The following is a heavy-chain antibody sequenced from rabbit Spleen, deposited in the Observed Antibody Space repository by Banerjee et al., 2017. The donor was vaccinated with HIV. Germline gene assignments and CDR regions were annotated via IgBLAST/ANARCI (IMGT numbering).Heavy chain of an antibody. CDR3: ARSPGGGNSGYFAL. CDR1: GIDFSSYYY. CDR2: IATTSGAT. V-gene: IGHV1S45*01. J-gene: IGHJ4*01. Sequence: QERLVESGGGLVQPGGSLKLTCTASGIDFSSYYYMCWVRQAPGKGLEWIACIATTSGATWYANWTAGRFTIPKTSSTTVTLQMTSLTGADTATYFCARSPGGGNSGYFALWGPGTLVTVS. D-gene: IGHD1-1*01.